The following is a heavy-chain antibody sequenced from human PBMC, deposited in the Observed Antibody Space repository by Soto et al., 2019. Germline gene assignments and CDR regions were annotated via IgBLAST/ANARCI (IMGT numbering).Heavy chain of an antibody. V-gene: IGHV3-33*01. CDR1: GFTFSSYG. Sequence: GGSLRLSCAASGFTFSSYGMHWVRQAPGKGLEWVAVIWYDGSNKYYADSVKGRFTISRDNSKNTLYLQMNSLRAEDTAVYYCARQAAADNYYYYDMDVWGQGTTVTVSS. CDR2: IWYDGSNK. J-gene: IGHJ6*02. D-gene: IGHD6-13*01. CDR3: ARQAAADNYYYYDMDV.